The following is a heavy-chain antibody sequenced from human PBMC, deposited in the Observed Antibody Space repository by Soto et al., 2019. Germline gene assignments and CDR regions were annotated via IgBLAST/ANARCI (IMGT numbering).Heavy chain of an antibody. D-gene: IGHD6-6*01. CDR3: ARRARPDFYYMDV. V-gene: IGHV3-64*01. J-gene: IGHJ6*03. Sequence: EVQLAESGGGLAQPGGSLRLSCAASGFTLSGYAMDWVRQAPGKGLEYVSGISSNGVGTYYANSVQGRFTISRDNSKNTGNLQMGSLRPEDMAVYYCARRARPDFYYMDVWGKGTTVTVSS. CDR2: ISSNGVGT. CDR1: GFTLSGYA.